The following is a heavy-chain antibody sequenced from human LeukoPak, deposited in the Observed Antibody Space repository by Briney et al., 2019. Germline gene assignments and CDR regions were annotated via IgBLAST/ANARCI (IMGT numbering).Heavy chain of an antibody. CDR3: SRGRSGTYYDFDY. J-gene: IGHJ4*02. V-gene: IGHV3-23*01. CDR2: ISGTGSNR. D-gene: IGHD1-26*01. CDR1: GFTFNTYA. Sequence: GGSLSHSCTASGFTFNTYAMSWVRQAPGKGLEWVSTISGTGSNRYYADSVRGRFTISRDNSKNTLSLQMNSLRAEDTAVYYCSRGRSGTYYDFDYWGQGTLVTVSS.